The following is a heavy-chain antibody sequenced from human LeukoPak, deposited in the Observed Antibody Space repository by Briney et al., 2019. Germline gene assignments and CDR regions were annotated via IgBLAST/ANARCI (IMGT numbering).Heavy chain of an antibody. CDR2: ISGSGGST. Sequence: PGGSLRLSCAASGFTFSSYAMSWVRQAPGKGLEWVSAISGSGGSTYYADSVKGRFTISRDNSKNTLYLQMNSLRADDTAVYYCAKPMLAYGDYFFGYWGQGTLVTVSS. V-gene: IGHV3-23*01. D-gene: IGHD4-17*01. CDR3: AKPMLAYGDYFFGY. J-gene: IGHJ4*02. CDR1: GFTFSSYA.